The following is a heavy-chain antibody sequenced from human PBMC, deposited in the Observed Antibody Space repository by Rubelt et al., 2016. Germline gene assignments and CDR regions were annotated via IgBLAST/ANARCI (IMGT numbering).Heavy chain of an antibody. J-gene: IGHJ6*02. D-gene: IGHD2-2*01. V-gene: IGHV5-51*01. CDR3: ARHRDCSSTSCYGAPVYGMDV. Sequence: PGESLMISCKDSGYSFTSNWIGWVRQVPGKGLEWMGIIYPGDSDTRYSPSFQGQVTISAYMSISTAYLQWSSLKASDTAMYYFARHRDCSSTSCYGAPVYGMDVWGQGTTVTVSS. CDR1: GYSFTSNW. CDR2: IYPGDSDT.